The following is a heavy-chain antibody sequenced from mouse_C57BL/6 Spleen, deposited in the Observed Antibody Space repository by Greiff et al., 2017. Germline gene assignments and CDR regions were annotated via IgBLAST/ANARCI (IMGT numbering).Heavy chain of an antibody. CDR1: GFTFSSYG. V-gene: IGHV5-6*01. D-gene: IGHD2-4*01. CDR2: ISSGGSYT. Sequence: EVQLVESGGDLVKPGGSLKLSCAASGFTFSSYGMSWVRQTPDKRLEWVATISSGGSYTYYPDSVKGSFTITRDNAKNTLYLQISSLNAMDTAMYYCARPRYDYEGAWFAYWGQGTLVTVSA. J-gene: IGHJ3*01. CDR3: ARPRYDYEGAWFAY.